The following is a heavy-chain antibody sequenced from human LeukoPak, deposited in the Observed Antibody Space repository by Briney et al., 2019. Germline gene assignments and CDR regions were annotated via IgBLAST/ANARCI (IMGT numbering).Heavy chain of an antibody. V-gene: IGHV3-66*02. CDR1: GFTVSSNY. CDR2: IYSGGST. Sequence: GGSLRLSCAASGFTVSSNYMSWVRQAPGKGLEWVSVIYSGGSTYYADSVKGRFTISRDNSKNTLYLQMNSLRAEDTAVYYCAKAAHYDFWSGYDYWGQGTLVTVSS. J-gene: IGHJ4*02. CDR3: AKAAHYDFWSGYDY. D-gene: IGHD3-3*01.